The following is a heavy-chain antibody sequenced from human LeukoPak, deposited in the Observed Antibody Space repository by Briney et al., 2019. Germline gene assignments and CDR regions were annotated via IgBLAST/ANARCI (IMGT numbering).Heavy chain of an antibody. CDR1: GFTFSSYS. CDR3: AKDAAGARNPFDL. J-gene: IGHJ5*02. Sequence: GGSLRLSCEASGFTFSSYSMSWVRQAPGKGLEWVSGITGSGSNTYYADSVKGRFTLSRDSSKNTLYLQKNSLRAEDTALYYCAKDAAGARNPFDLWRQGTQVTVSS. V-gene: IGHV3-23*01. CDR2: ITGSGSNT. D-gene: IGHD1-26*01.